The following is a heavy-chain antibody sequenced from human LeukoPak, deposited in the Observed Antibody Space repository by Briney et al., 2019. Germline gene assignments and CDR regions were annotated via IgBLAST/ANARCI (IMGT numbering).Heavy chain of an antibody. D-gene: IGHD5-12*01. J-gene: IGHJ4*02. CDR3: ATDKGYRNYFDC. V-gene: IGHV1-2*06. CDR1: GYTFTGYN. CDR2: ITLNSGAT. Sequence: ASVKVSCKTSGYTFTGYNMHWVRQAPGQGLEWLGRITLNSGATGYAQKFQGRVTMTRDTSISTVYMELSRLRSDDTAVYYCATDKGYRNYFDCWGQGTLVTVSS.